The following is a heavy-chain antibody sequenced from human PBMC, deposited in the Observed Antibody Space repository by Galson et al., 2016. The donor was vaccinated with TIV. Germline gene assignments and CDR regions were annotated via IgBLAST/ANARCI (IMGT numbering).Heavy chain of an antibody. V-gene: IGHV3-23*01. CDR3: AKVLWDIVVAPSASAGAYLDY. D-gene: IGHD2-2*01. CDR1: GFTFWNYG. CDR2: ISGSGDST. Sequence: SLRLSCAASGFTFWNYGMSWVRQAPGKGLEWVSLISGSGDSTYYADSVKGRFTISRDNSKNTVYLQLNSLRAEDTADYYCAKVLWDIVVAPSASAGAYLDYWGQGTLVTVSS. J-gene: IGHJ4*02.